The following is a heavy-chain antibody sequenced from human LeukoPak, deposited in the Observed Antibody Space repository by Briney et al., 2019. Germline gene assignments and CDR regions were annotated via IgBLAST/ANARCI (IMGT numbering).Heavy chain of an antibody. Sequence: PGGSLRLSCAASGFTFSRYWMSWVRQAPGKGLEWVANIKTDGSEKYYVVSLKGRFIISRDNAKNSLYLQMNSLRAEDTAVYYCARDWDGSGWPIDYWGQGTLVTVSS. V-gene: IGHV3-7*05. CDR3: ARDWDGSGWPIDY. J-gene: IGHJ4*02. CDR1: GFTFSRYW. CDR2: IKTDGSEK. D-gene: IGHD6-19*01.